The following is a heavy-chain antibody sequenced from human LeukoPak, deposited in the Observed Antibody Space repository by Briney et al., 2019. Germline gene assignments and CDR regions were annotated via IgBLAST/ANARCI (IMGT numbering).Heavy chain of an antibody. CDR3: ARCIVVVVAAL. CDR2: INHSGST. Sequence: SETLSLTCAVYGGSFSGYYWSWIRQPPGKGLEWIGEINHSGSTNYNPSLKSRVTISVDTSKNQFSLKLSSVTAADTAVYYCARCIVVVVAALWGQGTLVTVSS. V-gene: IGHV4-34*01. J-gene: IGHJ4*02. CDR1: GGSFSGYY. D-gene: IGHD2-15*01.